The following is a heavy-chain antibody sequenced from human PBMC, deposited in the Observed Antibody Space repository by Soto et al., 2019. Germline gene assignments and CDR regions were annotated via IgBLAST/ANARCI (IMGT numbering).Heavy chain of an antibody. CDR2: ISGSGGST. CDR3: ARAVVVDRGDFGAIDF. Sequence: VGSLRLSCAASGFTCSSYAMSWGLQAPGKGLEWVSAISGSGGSTYYADSVKGRFTISRDNSKNTLYLQMNSLRAEDTAVYYCARAVVVDRGDFGAIDFWGQGKMVTVSS. V-gene: IGHV3-23*01. CDR1: GFTCSSYA. J-gene: IGHJ3*01. D-gene: IGHD2-15*01.